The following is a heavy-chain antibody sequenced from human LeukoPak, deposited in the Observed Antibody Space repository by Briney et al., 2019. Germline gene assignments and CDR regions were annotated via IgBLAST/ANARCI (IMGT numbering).Heavy chain of an antibody. CDR2: IGGSGDST. D-gene: IGHD2-2*01. CDR3: AKSLGYCTSASCLYYFDY. Sequence: GSLRLSCAASGFTFSSYAMSWVRQAPGKGLEWVSAIGGSGDSTYYADSAKGRFTISRDNSENTLYLQMNSLRAEDTAVYYCAKSLGYCTSASCLYYFDYWGEGTLVTVSS. J-gene: IGHJ4*02. V-gene: IGHV3-23*01. CDR1: GFTFSSYA.